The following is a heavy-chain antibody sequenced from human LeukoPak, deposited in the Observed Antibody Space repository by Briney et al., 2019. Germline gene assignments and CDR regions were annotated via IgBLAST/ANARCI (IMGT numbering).Heavy chain of an antibody. CDR2: INPSGGST. J-gene: IGHJ6*03. D-gene: IGHD1-14*01. CDR1: GYTFTSYY. V-gene: IGHV1-46*01. Sequence: GASVKVSCKASGYTFTSYYMHWVRQAPGQGLEWMGIINPSGGSTSYAQKFQGRVTMTREMSTSTVYMELSSLRSEDTAVYYCARDPQTPLQNLPKPNNPYRPTYYYYMDVWGKGTTVTVSS. CDR3: ARDPQTPLQNLPKPNNPYRPTYYYYMDV.